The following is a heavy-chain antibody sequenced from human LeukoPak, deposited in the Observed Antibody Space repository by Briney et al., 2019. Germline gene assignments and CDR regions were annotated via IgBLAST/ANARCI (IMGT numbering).Heavy chain of an antibody. CDR3: ARLPLAAAGKPPFDY. D-gene: IGHD6-13*01. CDR1: GGSFSGYY. V-gene: IGHV4-34*01. CDR2: INHSGST. Sequence: SETLSLTCAVYGGSFSGYYRSWIRQPPGKGLEWIGEINHSGSTNYNPSLKSRVTISVDTSKNQFSLQLSCVTAADTAVYYCARLPLAAAGKPPFDYWGQGTLVTVSS. J-gene: IGHJ4*02.